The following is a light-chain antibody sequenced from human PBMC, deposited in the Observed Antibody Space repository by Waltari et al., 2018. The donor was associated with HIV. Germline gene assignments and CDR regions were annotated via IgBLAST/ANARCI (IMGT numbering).Light chain of an antibody. J-gene: IGLJ2*01. Sequence: QFVLTQPPSASGTPGQRVTVSCSGSHSNIGTDPVEWYQQPPGTAPKLHVYSNDHRPSGVPDRFSGSKSGTSGSLAISGLHSEDEADYYCGAWDDSLHGPLFGGGTKLTVL. V-gene: IGLV1-44*01. CDR1: HSNIGTDP. CDR2: SND. CDR3: GAWDDSLHGPL.